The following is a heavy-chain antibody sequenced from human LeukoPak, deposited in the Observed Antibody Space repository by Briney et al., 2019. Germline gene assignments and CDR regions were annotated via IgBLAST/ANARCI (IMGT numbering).Heavy chain of an antibody. D-gene: IGHD6-13*01. V-gene: IGHV1-2*04. CDR3: AVSIAAAGTDLPPIEPYLYWYFDL. CDR2: INPNSGGT. CDR1: GYTFTGYY. Sequence: GASVKVSCKASGYTFTGYYMHWVRQAPGQGLEWMGWINPNSGGTNYAQKFQGWVTMTRDTSISTAYMELSRLRSDDTAVYYCAVSIAAAGTDLPPIEPYLYWYFDLWGRGTLVTVSS. J-gene: IGHJ2*01.